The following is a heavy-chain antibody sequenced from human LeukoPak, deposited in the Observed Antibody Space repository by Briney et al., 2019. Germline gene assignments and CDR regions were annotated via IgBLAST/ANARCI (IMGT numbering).Heavy chain of an antibody. D-gene: IGHD1-26*01. J-gene: IGHJ4*02. V-gene: IGHV3-11*04. Sequence: LSLTCTVSGGSISSYYWSWIRQPPGRGLEWVSYISSSGSTIYYADSVKGRFTISRDNAKNSLYLQMNSLRAEDTAVYYCARVSRGSYHFDYWGQGALVTVSS. CDR1: GGSISSYY. CDR2: ISSSGSTI. CDR3: ARVSRGSYHFDY.